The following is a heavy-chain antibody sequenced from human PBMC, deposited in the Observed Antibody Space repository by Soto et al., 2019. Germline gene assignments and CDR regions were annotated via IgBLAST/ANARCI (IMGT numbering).Heavy chain of an antibody. D-gene: IGHD4-4*01. CDR2: IYYSGST. CDR1: GGSISSGDYY. CDR3: ARVNYVYYYGMDV. J-gene: IGHJ6*02. Sequence: PSETLSLTCTVSGGSISSGDYYWSWIRQPPGKGLEWIGYIYYSGSTYYNPSLKSRVTISVDTSKNQFSLKLSSVTAADTAVYYCARVNYVYYYGMDVWGQGTTVTVSS. V-gene: IGHV4-30-4*01.